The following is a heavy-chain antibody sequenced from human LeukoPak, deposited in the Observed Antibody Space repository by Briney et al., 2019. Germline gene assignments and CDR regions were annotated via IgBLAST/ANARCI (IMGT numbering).Heavy chain of an antibody. CDR2: IKQDGSEK. J-gene: IGHJ4*02. CDR3: AGDLPYYYDSSGYALVD. V-gene: IGHV3-7*01. D-gene: IGHD3-22*01. CDR1: GFTFSSYW. Sequence: PGGSLRLSCAASGFTFSSYWMSWVRQAPGKGLEWVANIKQDGSEKYYVDSVKGRFTISRDNAKNSLHLQMNSLRAEDTAVYYCAGDLPYYYDSSGYALVDWGQGTLVTVSS.